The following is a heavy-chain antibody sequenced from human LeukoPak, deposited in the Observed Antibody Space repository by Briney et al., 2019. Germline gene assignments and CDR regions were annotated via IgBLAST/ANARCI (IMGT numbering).Heavy chain of an antibody. D-gene: IGHD3-22*01. CDR1: GGSISSYY. CDR3: ARSDYYDSSGYYNPLDY. CDR2: IYYSGST. V-gene: IGHV4-59*01. Sequence: SETLSLTCTVSGGSISSYYWSWIRQPPGKGLEWIGHIYYSGSTNYNPSLKSRVTISVDTSKNQFSLKLSSVTAADTAVYYCARSDYYDSSGYYNPLDYWGQGTLVAVSS. J-gene: IGHJ4*02.